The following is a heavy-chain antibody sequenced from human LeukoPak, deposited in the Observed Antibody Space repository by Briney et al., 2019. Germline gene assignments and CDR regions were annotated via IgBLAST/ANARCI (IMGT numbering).Heavy chain of an antibody. CDR3: ASRDYFDY. CDR1: GFTFSTKS. Sequence: GRSLRLSCAVSGFTFSTKSMNWVRQAPGKGLEWVSYITADSGTTYYADSVKGRFTISRDNAKNSLYLQMNSLRDEDTAVYYCASRDYFDYWGQGTLVTVSS. J-gene: IGHJ4*02. V-gene: IGHV3-48*02. CDR2: ITADSGTT.